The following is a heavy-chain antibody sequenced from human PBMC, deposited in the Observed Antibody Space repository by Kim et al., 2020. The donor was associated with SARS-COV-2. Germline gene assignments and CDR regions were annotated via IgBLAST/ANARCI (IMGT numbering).Heavy chain of an antibody. Sequence: GGSLRLSCAASGFTFSACWMTWVRQAPGKGLEWVANIKQDGSEKNYVDSVKGRFTISRDNSKKSLYLEMNSLRAEDTALYYCYCGSGRPPHDSLGQGTLV. CDR1: GFTFSACW. J-gene: IGHJ4*02. V-gene: IGHV3-7*01. D-gene: IGHD3-10*01. CDR2: IKQDGSEK. CDR3: YCGSGRPPHDS.